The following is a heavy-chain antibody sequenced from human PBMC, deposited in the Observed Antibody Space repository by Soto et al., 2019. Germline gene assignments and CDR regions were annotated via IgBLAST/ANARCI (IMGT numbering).Heavy chain of an antibody. J-gene: IGHJ6*02. CDR1: GGSIKKYY. V-gene: IGHV4-4*07. Sequence: SETLSLTCTVSGGSIKKYYWNWIRQSAGKGLEWIGRIYSSGSTNYNPSLKSRVTMLVDTSKSQFFLNLNSVTAADTAVYYCAGIGEDIYYGMDVWGQGITVTVSS. CDR3: AGIGEDIYYGMDV. D-gene: IGHD2-15*01. CDR2: IYSSGST.